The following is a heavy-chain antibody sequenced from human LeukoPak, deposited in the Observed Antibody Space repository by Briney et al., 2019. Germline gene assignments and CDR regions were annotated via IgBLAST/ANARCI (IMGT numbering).Heavy chain of an antibody. CDR1: GFTFSSYA. CDR2: ISYDGSNK. J-gene: IGHJ4*02. CDR3: ARDAAAVAGTAFDH. Sequence: GGSLRLSCAASGFTFSSYAMHWVRQAPGKGLEWVAAISYDGSNKYYADSVKGRFTISRDNSKNTLYLQMNSLRAEDTAVYYCARDAAAVAGTAFDHWGQGTLVTVSS. V-gene: IGHV3-30*04. D-gene: IGHD6-19*01.